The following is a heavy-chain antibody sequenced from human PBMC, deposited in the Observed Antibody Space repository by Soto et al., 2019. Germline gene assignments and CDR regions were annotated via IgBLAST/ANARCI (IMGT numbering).Heavy chain of an antibody. CDR3: ARDNFWSGYYAFDAFDI. CDR1: GFTFSSYS. CDR2: ISSSSSYI. Sequence: GGSLRLSCAASGFTFSSYSMNWVRQAPGKGLEWVSSISSSSSYIYYADSVKGRFTISRDNAKNSLYLQINSLRAEDTAVYYCARDNFWSGYYAFDAFDIWGQGTMVTVSS. V-gene: IGHV3-21*01. J-gene: IGHJ3*02. D-gene: IGHD3-3*01.